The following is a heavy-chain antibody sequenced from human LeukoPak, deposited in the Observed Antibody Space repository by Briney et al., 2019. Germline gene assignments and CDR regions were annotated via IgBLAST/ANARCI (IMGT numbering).Heavy chain of an antibody. V-gene: IGHV3-43*01. J-gene: IGHJ6*02. Sequence: GGSLRLSCAASGFTFDDYTMHWVRQAPGKGLEWVSLISWDGGSTYYADSVKGRFTISRDNSKNSLYLQMNSLRTEDTALYYCAKDKGIVADETFGRVYYYYYGMDVWGQGTTVTVSS. CDR1: GFTFDDYT. CDR3: AKDKGIVADETFGRVYYYYYGMDV. CDR2: ISWDGGST. D-gene: IGHD6-13*01.